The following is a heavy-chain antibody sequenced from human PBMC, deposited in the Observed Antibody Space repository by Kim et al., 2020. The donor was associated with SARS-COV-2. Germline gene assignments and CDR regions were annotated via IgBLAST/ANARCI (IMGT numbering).Heavy chain of an antibody. J-gene: IGHJ4*01. CDR1: GFTFSNFA. CDR2: TTCDGDGS. Sequence: GGSLRLSCSASGFTFSNFAINWVRRAPGMGLQYVSATTCDGDGSFYADSVKDRFTIFRDNSKNTLFLQMSGLRVEDTAVYYCVRYERNYGAVHWGKGTRVTVST. D-gene: IGHD3-16*01. V-gene: IGHV3-64D*06. CDR3: VRYERNYGAVH.